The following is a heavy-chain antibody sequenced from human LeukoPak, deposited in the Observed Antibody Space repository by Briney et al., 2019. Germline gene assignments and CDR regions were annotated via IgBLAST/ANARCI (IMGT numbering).Heavy chain of an antibody. D-gene: IGHD4-23*01. V-gene: IGHV1-24*01. CDR1: GYTLTELS. J-gene: IGHJ6*03. CDR2: FDPEDGET. CDR3: ATTPPVADYYYYMDV. Sequence: GASVKVSCKVSGYTLTELSMHWVRQAPGKGLEWMGAFDPEDGETIYAQKFQGRVTMTVDTSTDTAYMELSSLRSEDTAVYYCATTPPVADYYYYMDVWGKGTTVTVSS.